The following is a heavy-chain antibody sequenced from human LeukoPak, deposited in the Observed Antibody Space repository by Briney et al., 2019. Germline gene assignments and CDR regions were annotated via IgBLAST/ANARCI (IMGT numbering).Heavy chain of an antibody. CDR2: LNGRGDSP. CDR1: GFTFSNYA. CDR3: AKGPHRDY. V-gene: IGHV3-23*01. J-gene: IGHJ4*02. Sequence: GGSLRLSCPASGFTFSNYAMSWVRQAPGKGLEWVSSLNGRGDSPYYADSVKGRFTISRDNSKNTLYLQMHSLRVEDTAVYYCAKGPHRDYWGQGTLLTVSS.